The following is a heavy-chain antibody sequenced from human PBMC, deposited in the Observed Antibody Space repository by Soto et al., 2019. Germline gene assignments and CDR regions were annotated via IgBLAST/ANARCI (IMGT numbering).Heavy chain of an antibody. CDR1: GYTFSSYG. CDR2: ISAYTGNT. CDR3: ARDLPMDV. Sequence: QVQLVQSGAEVKKPGASVKVSCKASGYTFSSYGITWVRQAPGQGLEWMGWISAYTGNTNYAQKVXGXVXXTTDTSTSTAYMELRSLRSDDTAVYYCARDLPMDVWGQGTTVTVSS. V-gene: IGHV1-18*01. J-gene: IGHJ6*02.